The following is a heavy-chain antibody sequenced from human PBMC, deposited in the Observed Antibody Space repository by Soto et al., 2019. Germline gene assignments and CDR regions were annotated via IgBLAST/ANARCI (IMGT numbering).Heavy chain of an antibody. Sequence: SETLSLTCAVYGGSFSGYYWSWIRQPPGKGLEWIGEINHSGSTNYNPSLKSRVTISVDTSKNQFSLKLSSVTAADTAVYYCASLYRQLRYGEGTRRYYYYSGMDVWGQGTTVTVS. CDR3: ASLYRQLRYGEGTRRYYYYSGMDV. D-gene: IGHD3-9*01. CDR1: GGSFSGYY. V-gene: IGHV4-34*01. J-gene: IGHJ6*02. CDR2: INHSGST.